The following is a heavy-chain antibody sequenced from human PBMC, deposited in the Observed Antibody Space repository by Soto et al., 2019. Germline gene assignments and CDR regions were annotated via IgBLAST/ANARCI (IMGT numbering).Heavy chain of an antibody. J-gene: IGHJ3*01. Sequence: GGSLRLSCAGSGFKFSDAWMNWIRQAPGKGLEWVGRIKSKGSGATIDYAGPVKGRFIISRDDPKSTVFLQMNSLKTDDTAVYFCTHDRTFYPDNAVRGQGTMVTVSS. V-gene: IGHV3-15*07. CDR3: THDRTFYPDNAV. D-gene: IGHD3-3*02. CDR2: IKSKGSGATI. CDR1: GFKFSDAW.